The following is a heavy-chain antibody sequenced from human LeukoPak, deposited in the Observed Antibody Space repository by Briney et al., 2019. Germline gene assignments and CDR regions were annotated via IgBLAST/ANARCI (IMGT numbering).Heavy chain of an antibody. V-gene: IGHV1-2*02. CDR1: GYTFTGYY. D-gene: IGHD3-10*01. CDR2: INPNSGGT. CDR3: AITRAIWFGEADAFDI. Sequence: GASVKVSCKASGYTFTGYYMHWVRQAPGQGLEWMGWINPNSGGTNYAQKFQGRVTMTRDTSIGTAYMELSRLRSDDTAVYYCAITRAIWFGEADAFDIWGQGTMVTVSS. J-gene: IGHJ3*02.